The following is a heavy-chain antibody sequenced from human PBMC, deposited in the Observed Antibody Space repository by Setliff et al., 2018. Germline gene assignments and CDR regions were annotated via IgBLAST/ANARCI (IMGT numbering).Heavy chain of an antibody. D-gene: IGHD7-27*01. CDR1: GYPFVNYL. V-gene: IGHV1-18*01. Sequence: ASVKVSCKASGYPFVNYLINWVRQAPGQGPEWMGWIGAKNVKTKYAQKFQDRVSMTSDTSTSTGYMELRRLTSDDTAVYFCARRWETGDQDAYDIWGQGTMVTVSS. CDR2: IGAKNVKT. CDR3: ARRWETGDQDAYDI. J-gene: IGHJ3*02.